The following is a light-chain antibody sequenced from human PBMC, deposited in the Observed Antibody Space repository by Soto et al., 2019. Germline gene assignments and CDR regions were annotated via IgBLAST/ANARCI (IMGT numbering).Light chain of an antibody. Sequence: SYELTQPPSVSVAPGKTARITCVVNNIGSKSVHWYQQKPGQAPVLVIYYDSDRPSGIPERFSGSNSGNTATLTISRVEAGDEADYYCQVWDSSSDHPYVFGTGTKLTVL. CDR1: NIGSKS. V-gene: IGLV3-21*04. CDR3: QVWDSSSDHPYV. J-gene: IGLJ1*01. CDR2: YDS.